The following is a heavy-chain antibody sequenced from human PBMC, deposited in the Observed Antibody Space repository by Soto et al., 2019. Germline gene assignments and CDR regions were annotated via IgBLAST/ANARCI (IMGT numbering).Heavy chain of an antibody. D-gene: IGHD2-15*01. J-gene: IGHJ6*03. CDR3: ARGIGLTYCSGGSCYSNYYFYMDV. Sequence: QVQLVQSGAEVKRPGASVKVSCKASGYTFNTYAMHWVRQAPGQRLEWMGWINAGNGHTEYLQKLQGRVTITSDTSASTAYMELSSLRSDDTAVYYCARGIGLTYCSGGSCYSNYYFYMDVWGKGTTVTVSS. V-gene: IGHV1-3*01. CDR1: GYTFNTYA. CDR2: INAGNGHT.